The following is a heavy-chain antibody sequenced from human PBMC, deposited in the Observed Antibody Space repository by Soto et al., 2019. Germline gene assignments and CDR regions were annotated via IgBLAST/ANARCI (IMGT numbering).Heavy chain of an antibody. Sequence: ALVNRSCKTVGNTIPDDASHWVRQAPGQRLEWMGWINGGNGNTYYSEHFQGRVTFTRDTSAGTVYMQLSSLRSEDTAVYYCARDILFGYWGQGTLVSVSS. CDR2: INGGNGNT. D-gene: IGHD2-15*01. CDR1: GNTIPDDA. J-gene: IGHJ4*02. CDR3: ARDILFGY. V-gene: IGHV1-3*01.